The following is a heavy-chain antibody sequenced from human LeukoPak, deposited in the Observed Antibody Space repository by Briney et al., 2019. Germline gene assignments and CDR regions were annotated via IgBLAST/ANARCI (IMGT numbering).Heavy chain of an antibody. Sequence: PSETLSLTCTVSGGSISSGGYYWSWIRQHPGKGLEWIGYIYYSGSTYYNPSLKSRVTISVDTSKNQFSLKLSSVTAAVTAVYYCARVSYKAHETSGYYFDYWGQGTLVTVSS. CDR3: ARVSYKAHETSGYYFDY. CDR1: GGSISSGGYY. V-gene: IGHV4-31*03. CDR2: IYYSGST. J-gene: IGHJ4*02. D-gene: IGHD5-24*01.